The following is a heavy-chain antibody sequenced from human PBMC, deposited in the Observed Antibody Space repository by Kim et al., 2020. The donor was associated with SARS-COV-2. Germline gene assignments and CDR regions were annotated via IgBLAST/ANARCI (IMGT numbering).Heavy chain of an antibody. J-gene: IGHJ4*02. CDR3: AREHQYSSKMDY. CDR2: INLSTGNT. V-gene: IGHV1-18*01. CDR1: GYTFSSYG. D-gene: IGHD6-13*01. Sequence: ASVKVSCKPSGYTFSSYGLTWVRQAPGQGLEWMGWINLSTGNTRYAQKFQGRVTMTADTSTNTAYMDLRSLRSDDTGVYYCAREHQYSSKMDYWGKETL.